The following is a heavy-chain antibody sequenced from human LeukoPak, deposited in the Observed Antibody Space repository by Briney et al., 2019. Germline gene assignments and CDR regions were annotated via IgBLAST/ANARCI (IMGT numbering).Heavy chain of an antibody. CDR3: AKATVRGIIVTSAAQFDY. Sequence: PGGSLRLSCAASGFTFSSYAMSWVRQAPGKGLEWVSAISGSGGSTYYADSVKGRFTISRDNSKNTLYLQMNSLRAEDTAVYYCAKATVRGIIVTSAAQFDYRGQGTLVTVSS. V-gene: IGHV3-23*01. D-gene: IGHD3-10*01. CDR2: ISGSGGST. J-gene: IGHJ4*02. CDR1: GFTFSSYA.